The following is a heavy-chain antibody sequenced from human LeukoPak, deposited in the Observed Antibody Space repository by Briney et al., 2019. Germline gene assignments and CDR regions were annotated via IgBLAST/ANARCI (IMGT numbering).Heavy chain of an antibody. D-gene: IGHD2-2*01. CDR3: ARQGTSRFDAMDV. Sequence: SETLSLTCAVYGGSFSGYYWSWIRQPPGKGLEWIGEINHSGSTNYNPSLKSRVTISVDTSKNQFSLKLSSVTAADTAVYYCARQGTSRFDAMDVWGQGTTVTVSS. CDR2: INHSGST. V-gene: IGHV4-34*01. J-gene: IGHJ6*02. CDR1: GGSFSGYY.